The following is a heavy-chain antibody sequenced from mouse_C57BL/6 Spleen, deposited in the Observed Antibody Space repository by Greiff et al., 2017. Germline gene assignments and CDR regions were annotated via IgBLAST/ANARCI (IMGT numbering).Heavy chain of an antibody. V-gene: IGHV1-19*01. CDR2: INPYNGGN. CDR3: ARRDYYGSSYWYFDV. CDR1: GYTFTDYY. J-gene: IGHJ1*03. D-gene: IGHD1-1*01. Sequence: VQLQQSGPVLVKPGASVKMSCKASGYTFTDYYMNWVKQSHGKSLEWIGVINPYNGGNSYNQKFKGKATLTVDKSSSTAYMELNSLTSEDSAVYYCARRDYYGSSYWYFDVWGTGTTVTVSS.